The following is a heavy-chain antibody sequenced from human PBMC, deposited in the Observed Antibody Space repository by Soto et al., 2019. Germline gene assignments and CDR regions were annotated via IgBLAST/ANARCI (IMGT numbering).Heavy chain of an antibody. D-gene: IGHD6-13*01. CDR1: GYSFTSYW. Sequence: PGESLKISCKGSGYSFTSYWIAWVRQTPGKGLEWMGSIFFGASKIRYSPSFEGQVTISADKSINTAYLHWSSLKASDSAIYYCATWRGSSWFDYWGQGSLVTVSS. CDR2: IFFGASKI. J-gene: IGHJ4*02. CDR3: ATWRGSSWFDY. V-gene: IGHV5-51*01.